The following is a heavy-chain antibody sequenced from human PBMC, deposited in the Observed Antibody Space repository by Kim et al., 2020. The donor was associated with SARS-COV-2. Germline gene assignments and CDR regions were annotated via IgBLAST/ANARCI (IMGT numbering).Heavy chain of an antibody. D-gene: IGHD2-15*01. V-gene: IGHV4-59*01. CDR2: IYYSGST. Sequence: SETLSLTCTVSGGSISSYYWSWIRQPPGKGLEWIGYIYYSGSTNYNPSLKSRVTISVDTSKNQFSLKLSSVTAADTAVYYCARSLRWYPLGSWFDPWGQGTLVTVSS. J-gene: IGHJ5*02. CDR1: GGSISSYY. CDR3: ARSLRWYPLGSWFDP.